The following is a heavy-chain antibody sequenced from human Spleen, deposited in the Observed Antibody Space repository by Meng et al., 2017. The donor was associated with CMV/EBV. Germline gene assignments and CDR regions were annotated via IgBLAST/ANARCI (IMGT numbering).Heavy chain of an antibody. Sequence: YDMHWVRQAPGQGLEWMGWTNPKSGGTKYAQRFQGRVTMTMDTSINTAYMELTRLTSDDTSIYYCAKTDCSSSSCFSFAPEYFLHWGQGTLVTVSS. CDR1: YD. CDR2: TNPKSGGT. D-gene: IGHD2-2*01. V-gene: IGHV1-2*02. J-gene: IGHJ1*01. CDR3: AKTDCSSSSCFSFAPEYFLH.